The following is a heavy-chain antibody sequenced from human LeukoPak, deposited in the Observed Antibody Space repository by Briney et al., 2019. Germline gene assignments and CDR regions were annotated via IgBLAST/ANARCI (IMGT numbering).Heavy chain of an antibody. V-gene: IGHV1-24*01. J-gene: IGHJ4*02. CDR1: GYSLTQLS. D-gene: IGHD3-3*01. CDR2: FDPVEGET. CDR3: AILLEDYAFSTGSAKDY. Sequence: GASVEVSRKVSGYSLTQLSMHWVRQGIGRGLEWRGGFDPVEGETIYAQKVQGRVTMTENTSTDTAYMELSSLRSDDTAVYYCAILLEDYAFSTGSAKDYWGQGTLVTVSS.